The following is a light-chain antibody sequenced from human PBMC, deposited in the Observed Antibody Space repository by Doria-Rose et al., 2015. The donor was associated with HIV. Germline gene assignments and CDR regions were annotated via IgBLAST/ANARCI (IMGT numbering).Light chain of an antibody. Sequence: EIVLTQSPATLSVSPGERATLSCRASQGIGSDLAWYQQKPGQASRILIYRASIRATGIPPRFTGGGSGTEFTLTISSLQSEDFAVYFCQQYSQWPPYTFGQGTKLEVK. CDR3: QQYSQWPPYT. CDR1: QGIGSD. V-gene: IGKV3-15*01. J-gene: IGKJ2*01. CDR2: RAS.